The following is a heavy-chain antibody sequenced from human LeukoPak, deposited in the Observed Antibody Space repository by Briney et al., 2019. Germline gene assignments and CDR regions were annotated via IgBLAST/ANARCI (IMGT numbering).Heavy chain of an antibody. CDR3: ARQTGSGLFILP. Sequence: SETLSLTCTVSGGSISSSNFYWGWIRQPPGKGLEWIGSIYYSGSTYYNPSLKSRVSISVDTSKNQFSLRLTSVTAADTAVYYRARQTGSGLFILPGGQGTLVTVSS. CDR1: GGSISSSNFY. D-gene: IGHD3/OR15-3a*01. V-gene: IGHV4-39*01. CDR2: IYYSGST. J-gene: IGHJ4*02.